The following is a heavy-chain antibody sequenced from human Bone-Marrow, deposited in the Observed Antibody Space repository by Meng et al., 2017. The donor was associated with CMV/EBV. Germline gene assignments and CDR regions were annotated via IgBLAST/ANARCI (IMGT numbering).Heavy chain of an antibody. CDR2: IIPILGIA. D-gene: IGHD2-2*01. CDR3: ASRTGYCSSTSCRADEPGVDY. Sequence: SVKVSCKASGGTFSSYTISWVRQAPGQGLEWMGRIIPILGIANYAQKFQGRVTITADKSTSTAYMELSSLRSEDTAVYYCASRTGYCSSTSCRADEPGVDYWGQGTRVTASS. CDR1: GGTFSSYT. J-gene: IGHJ4*02. V-gene: IGHV1-69*02.